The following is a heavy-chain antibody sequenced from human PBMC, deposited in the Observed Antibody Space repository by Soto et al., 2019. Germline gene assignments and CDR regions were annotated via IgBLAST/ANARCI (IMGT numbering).Heavy chain of an antibody. V-gene: IGHV4-34*01. CDR2: IKHGGST. J-gene: IGHJ3*02. D-gene: IGHD6-19*01. CDR1: AGSFSHYY. CDR3: ARGGSSDWQVALDI. Sequence: QVQQQPWGAGLLKPSETLSLTCTVYAGSFSHYYGNWIRQSPGKGLEWIGKIKHGGSTRYNPSLRTRVSIAVDMSKNQFSLTLSAVTAADKAVYYCARGGSSDWQVALDIWGQGTMVPVSS.